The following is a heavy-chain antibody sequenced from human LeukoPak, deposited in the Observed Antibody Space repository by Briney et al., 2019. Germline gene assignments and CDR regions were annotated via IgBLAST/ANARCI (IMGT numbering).Heavy chain of an antibody. J-gene: IGHJ3*02. V-gene: IGHV3-9*01. CDR2: ISWNSGSI. CDR1: GFTFDDYA. D-gene: IGHD3-10*01. CDR3: AKDRDGELGSRRLGLSDALDI. Sequence: PGRSLRLSCAASGFTFDDYAMHWVRQAPGKGLEWVSGISWNSGSIGYGDSVKGRFTISRDNAKNSLHLQMNGLRADDTALYYCAKDRDGELGSRRLGLSDALDIWGQGTMVTVSS.